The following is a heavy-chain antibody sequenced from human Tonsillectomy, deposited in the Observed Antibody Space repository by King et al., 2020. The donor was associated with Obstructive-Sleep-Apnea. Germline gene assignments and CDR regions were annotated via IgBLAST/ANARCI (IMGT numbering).Heavy chain of an antibody. CDR2: IYYSGST. J-gene: IGHJ5*02. V-gene: IGHV4-59*08. CDR1: GGSISSYY. D-gene: IGHD1-26*01. Sequence: QLQESGPGLVKPSETLSLTCTVSGGSISSYYWSWIRQPPGKGLEWIGYIYYSGSTNYNPSLKSRVTISVDTSKNQFSLKLSSVTAADTAVYYCARLSAGSGSYYGWFDPWGQGTLVTVSS. CDR3: ARLSAGSGSYYGWFDP.